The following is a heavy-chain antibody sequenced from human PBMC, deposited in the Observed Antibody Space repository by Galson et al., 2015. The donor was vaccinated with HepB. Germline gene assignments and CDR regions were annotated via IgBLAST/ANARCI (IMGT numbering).Heavy chain of an antibody. J-gene: IGHJ4*02. Sequence: SLRLSCAASGITFSKAWMSWVRQAPGKGLEWVGRIESKTDGGTTDYAAPVKGRFSISRDDSKNTLYLQMNSLKTEDTAVYYCTTDRRVLLWFRESEEYWGQGTLVTVSS. V-gene: IGHV3-15*04. CDR3: TTDRRVLLWFRESEEY. CDR1: GITFSKAW. CDR2: IESKTDGGTT. D-gene: IGHD3-10*01.